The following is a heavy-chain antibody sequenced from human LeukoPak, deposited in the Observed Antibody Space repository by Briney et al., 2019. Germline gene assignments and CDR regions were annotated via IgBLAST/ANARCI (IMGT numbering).Heavy chain of an antibody. CDR1: GFTFSTYA. CDR3: AKGSVLGYGLSGPMDV. D-gene: IGHD3-10*01. CDR2: ISGSGGST. Sequence: PGGSLRLSCAASGFTFSTYAMSWVRQAPGKGLEWVSAISGSGGSTYYADSVKGRFTISRDNSKNTLYLQMNSLRAEDTAVYYCAKGSVLGYGLSGPMDVWGQGTTVTVSS. V-gene: IGHV3-23*01. J-gene: IGHJ6*02.